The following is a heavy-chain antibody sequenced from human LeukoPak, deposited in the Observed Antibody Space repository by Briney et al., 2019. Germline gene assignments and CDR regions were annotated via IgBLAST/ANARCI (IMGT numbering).Heavy chain of an antibody. D-gene: IGHD3-10*01. Sequence: GGSLRLSCAASGFTFSSYVMSWVRQAPGKGLEWVSSLSGSGGSTYYADSVKGRFTISRDNSKNTLYLQMNSLRAEDAAVYYCAKDRTYGSGSYRDWGQGTLVTVSS. CDR2: LSGSGGST. V-gene: IGHV3-23*01. CDR3: AKDRTYGSGSYRD. CDR1: GFTFSSYV. J-gene: IGHJ1*01.